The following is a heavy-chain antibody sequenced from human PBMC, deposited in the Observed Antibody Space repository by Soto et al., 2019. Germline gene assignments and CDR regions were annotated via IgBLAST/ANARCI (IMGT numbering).Heavy chain of an antibody. CDR3: ARDRVEMPQHGIGYYYYGMDV. J-gene: IGHJ6*02. D-gene: IGHD2-15*01. CDR2: IYYSGST. V-gene: IGHV4-59*01. CDR1: GGSISSYY. Sequence: PSETLSLTCTVSGGSISSYYWSWIRQPPGKGLEWIGYIYYSGSTNYNPSLKSRVTISVDTSKNQFSLKLKSVTAADTAVYYCARDRVEMPQHGIGYYYYGMDVWGQGTTVTVSS.